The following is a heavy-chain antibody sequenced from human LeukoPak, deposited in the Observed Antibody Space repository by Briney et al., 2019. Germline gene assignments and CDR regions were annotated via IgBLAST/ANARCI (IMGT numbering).Heavy chain of an antibody. V-gene: IGHV4-34*01. CDR1: GGSFSGYY. CDR2: INHSGST. Sequence: SETLSLTCAVYGGSFSGYYWSWIRQPPGKGLEWIGEINHSGSTNYNPSLKSRVTISVDTSKNQFSLKLSSVTAADTAVYYCAGNQVGATTGPGAFDIWGQGTMVTVSS. CDR3: AGNQVGATTGPGAFDI. D-gene: IGHD1-26*01. J-gene: IGHJ3*02.